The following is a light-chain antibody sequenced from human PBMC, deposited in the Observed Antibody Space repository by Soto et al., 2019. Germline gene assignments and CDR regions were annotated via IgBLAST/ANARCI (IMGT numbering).Light chain of an antibody. Sequence: EIVLTQSPGTLSLSPGERATLSCRASQSVRSSYLAWYQQKPGQAPRLLIYGASSRATGIPDRFSGSGSGTDFTLTISRLKPEDFAVYYCQQYGSSPSITFGQGTRLEIK. CDR2: GAS. V-gene: IGKV3-20*01. CDR1: QSVRSSY. CDR3: QQYGSSPSIT. J-gene: IGKJ5*01.